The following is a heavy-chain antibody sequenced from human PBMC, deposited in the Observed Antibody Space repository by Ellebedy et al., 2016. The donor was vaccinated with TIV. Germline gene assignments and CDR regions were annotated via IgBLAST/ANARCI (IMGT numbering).Heavy chain of an antibody. Sequence: ASVKVSCKASGYTFASYDINWVRQATGQGLEWMGWMNPNSGNTGYAQKFQGRVTMTRNTSISTAYMELSSLRSEDTVVYYCARGIVEMATTYYYYGMDVWGQGTTVTVSS. D-gene: IGHD5-24*01. CDR2: MNPNSGNT. V-gene: IGHV1-8*01. CDR1: GYTFASYD. J-gene: IGHJ6*02. CDR3: ARGIVEMATTYYYYGMDV.